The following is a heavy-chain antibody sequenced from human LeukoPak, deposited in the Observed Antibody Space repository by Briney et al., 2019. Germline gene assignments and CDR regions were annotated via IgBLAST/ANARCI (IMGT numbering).Heavy chain of an antibody. CDR2: IIPILDTA. V-gene: IGHV1-69*06. J-gene: IGHJ5*02. Sequence: SVKVSCKTSGGTFTSYAISWVRQAPGQGLEWMGGIIPILDTANYAQKFQGRVTITADKSTSTAYMELSSLRSEDTAVYYCAREEDTPNWFDPWGQGTLVTVSS. CDR1: GGTFTSYA. CDR3: AREEDTPNWFDP.